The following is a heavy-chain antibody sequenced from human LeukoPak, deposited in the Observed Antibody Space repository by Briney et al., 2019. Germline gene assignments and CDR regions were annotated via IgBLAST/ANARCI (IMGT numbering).Heavy chain of an antibody. J-gene: IGHJ4*02. Sequence: PGRSLRLSCAASGFTFSSVWMSSVRQAPGKGLEWVANINEDGTGDFTVDSVRVRFTISRDNAKKSLYLQMDSLRAEDTAVYYCARDRDVVGGTPYFDYWGQGTLVTVSS. CDR3: ARDRDVVGGTPYFDY. CDR2: INEDGTGD. CDR1: GFTFSSVW. V-gene: IGHV3-7*05. D-gene: IGHD1-26*01.